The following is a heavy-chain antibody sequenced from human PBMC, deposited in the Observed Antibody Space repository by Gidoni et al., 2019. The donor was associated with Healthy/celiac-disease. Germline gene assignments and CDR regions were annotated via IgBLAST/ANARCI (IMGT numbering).Heavy chain of an antibody. Sequence: QVQLQESGPGLVKPSETLSLTCTVAGGSISSYYWSWIRQPPGKGLEWIGYIYYSGSTNYNPSLKSRVTISVDTSKTQFSLKLSSVTAADTAVYYCARQNDFWSGYYTGAWFDPWGQGTLVTVSS. CDR3: ARQNDFWSGYYTGAWFDP. D-gene: IGHD3-3*01. CDR2: IYYSGST. CDR1: GGSISSYY. J-gene: IGHJ5*02. V-gene: IGHV4-59*08.